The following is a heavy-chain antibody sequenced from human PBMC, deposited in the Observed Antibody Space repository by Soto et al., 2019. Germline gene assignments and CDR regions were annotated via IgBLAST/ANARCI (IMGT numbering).Heavy chain of an antibody. J-gene: IGHJ6*02. CDR1: GFTFSSYS. CDR3: AVVPAANGHYGMGV. Sequence: EVQLVESGGGLVQPGGSLRLSCAASGFTFSSYSMNWVRQAPGKGLEWVSYISSSSSTIYYADSVKGRFTISRDNAKNSLYLQWNSLRAETTAVYSCAVVPAANGHYGMGVWGQGTTVSVSS. V-gene: IGHV3-48*01. CDR2: ISSSSSTI. D-gene: IGHD2-2*01.